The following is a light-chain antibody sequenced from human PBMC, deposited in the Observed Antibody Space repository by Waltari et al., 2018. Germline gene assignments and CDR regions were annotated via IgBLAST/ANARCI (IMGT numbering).Light chain of an antibody. V-gene: IGLV3-1*01. J-gene: IGLJ2*01. Sequence: SYELTQAPSVSVSPGQTDSITRSGERIEHKYVYCYQQKSGQSPVLVIHQDTKRPSGIPERFSGSNSGSAATLTITGTQAVDEADYYCQAWDSSAVIFGGGTKLTVL. CDR3: QAWDSSAVI. CDR2: QDT. CDR1: RIEHKY.